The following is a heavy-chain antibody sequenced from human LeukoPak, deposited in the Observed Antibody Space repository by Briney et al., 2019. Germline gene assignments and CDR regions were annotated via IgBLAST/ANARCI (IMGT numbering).Heavy chain of an antibody. D-gene: IGHD2-21*02. J-gene: IGHJ4*02. CDR2: ISGTSSYT. Sequence: GGSLRLSCAASGFTFSDYYTSWIRQAPGKGLEWVSYISGTSSYTNYADSVKGRFTISRDNAKNSLYLQMNSLRAEDTAVYYCARDISYCGGDCAPYYFDYWGQGTLVTVSS. CDR1: GFTFSDYY. V-gene: IGHV3-11*05. CDR3: ARDISYCGGDCAPYYFDY.